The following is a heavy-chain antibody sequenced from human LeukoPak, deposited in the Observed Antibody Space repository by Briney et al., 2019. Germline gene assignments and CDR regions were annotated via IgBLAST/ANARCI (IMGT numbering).Heavy chain of an antibody. CDR2: IYHTGAT. Sequence: SETLSLTCAVSGGSISSSSSICWTWVRQPPGEGLEWIGEIYHTGATNYNPSLKSRVTMLLDKSKNQFFLKLNSVTAANTAVYYCARNGGNSDYDYWGQGTLVTASA. CDR3: ARNGGNSDYDY. CDR1: GGSISSSSSIC. D-gene: IGHD4-23*01. J-gene: IGHJ4*02. V-gene: IGHV4-4*02.